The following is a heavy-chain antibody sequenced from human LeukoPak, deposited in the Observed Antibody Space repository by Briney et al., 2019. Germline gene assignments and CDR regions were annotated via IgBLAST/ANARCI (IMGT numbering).Heavy chain of an antibody. CDR1: GITFSTYS. CDR2: ISYDGSSK. CDR3: ARENNYYDTSGYPLGFAFDI. J-gene: IGHJ3*02. V-gene: IGHV3-30*04. D-gene: IGHD3-22*01. Sequence: GGSLRLSCVDLGITFSTYSVHWVRQAPGKGLEWVAVISYDGSSKYYADSVKGRFTISRGNSKNTLYLQMNSLRPEDTAVYYCARENNYYDTSGYPLGFAFDIWGQGTMVTVSS.